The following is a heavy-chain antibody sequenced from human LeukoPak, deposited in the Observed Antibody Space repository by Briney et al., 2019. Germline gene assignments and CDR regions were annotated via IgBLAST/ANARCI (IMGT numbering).Heavy chain of an antibody. CDR1: GFSINKYG. Sequence: GGSLRLSCAAPGFSINKYGIHWVRQAPGKGLEWVALIRYYGDNRFYADSVKGRFTVSRDNSKNTFYLQMRSLKPEDTALYYCATITESPDYWGQGTLVTVSS. J-gene: IGHJ4*02. CDR3: ATITESPDY. V-gene: IGHV3-30*02. CDR2: IRYYGDNR. D-gene: IGHD1-20*01.